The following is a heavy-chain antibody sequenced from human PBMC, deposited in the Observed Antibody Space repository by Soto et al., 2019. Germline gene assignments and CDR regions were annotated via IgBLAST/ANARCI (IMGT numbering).Heavy chain of an antibody. V-gene: IGHV3-64*01. CDR2: ISSNGVST. CDR3: ARAYCGGDCYNWYFDL. D-gene: IGHD2-21*02. Sequence: EVQLVESGGGLVQPGGSLRLSCAASGFTFSSYAMHWVRQAPGKGLEYVSAISSNGVSTYYANSVKGRFTISRDNSKNTLYLQMGSLRAEDMAVYYCARAYCGGDCYNWYFDLWGRGTLVTVSS. J-gene: IGHJ2*01. CDR1: GFTFSSYA.